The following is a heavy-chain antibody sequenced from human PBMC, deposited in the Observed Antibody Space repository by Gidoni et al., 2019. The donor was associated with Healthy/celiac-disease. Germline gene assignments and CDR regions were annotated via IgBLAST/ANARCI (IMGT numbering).Heavy chain of an antibody. V-gene: IGHV3-48*02. J-gene: IGHJ4*02. CDR1: GFSFSSQS. Sequence: VQLWESGGGLLQPGGCLGHPGAASGFSFSSQSMNGVRQAPGKGLEWVSYISSSSSTIYYADSVKGRFTISRDNAKNSLYLQMNSLRDEDTAVYYCARDLPYCGGDCYNFDYWGQGTLVTVSS. D-gene: IGHD2-21*02. CDR2: ISSSSSTI. CDR3: ARDLPYCGGDCYNFDY.